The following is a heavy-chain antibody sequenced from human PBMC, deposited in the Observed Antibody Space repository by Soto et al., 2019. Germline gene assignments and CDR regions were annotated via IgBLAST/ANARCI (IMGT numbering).Heavy chain of an antibody. Sequence: QLQLQESGPGLVKPSETLSLTCTVSGDSVSTNSYSWGWIRQSPGKGLEWIGTIYSSENTYYNPSLQGRVTISVDTSKNEFSLRLSSVTAADTAVYYCARLNGYCISTNCHGYYGMDVWGQGTTVTVSS. J-gene: IGHJ6*02. CDR3: ARLNGYCISTNCHGYYGMDV. CDR2: IYSSENT. D-gene: IGHD2-2*03. CDR1: GDSVSTNSYS. V-gene: IGHV4-39*01.